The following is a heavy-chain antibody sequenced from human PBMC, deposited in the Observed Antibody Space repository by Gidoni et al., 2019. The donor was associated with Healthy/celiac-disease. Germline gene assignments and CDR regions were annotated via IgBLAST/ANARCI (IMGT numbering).Heavy chain of an antibody. J-gene: IGHJ4*02. CDR3: TTERLGSTSDY. D-gene: IGHD6-19*01. Sequence: EVQLVESGGGLVKPGGSLRLSCAASGFPFSNAWMSWVRQAPGKGLEWVGRIKSKADGGTTDYAAPVKGRFTISRDDSKNTLYLQMNSLKTEDTAVYYCTTERLGSTSDYWGQGTLVTVSS. CDR2: IKSKADGGTT. CDR1: GFPFSNAW. V-gene: IGHV3-15*01.